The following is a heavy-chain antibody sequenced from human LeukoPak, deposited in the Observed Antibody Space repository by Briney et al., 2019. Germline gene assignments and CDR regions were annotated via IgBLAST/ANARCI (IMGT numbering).Heavy chain of an antibody. Sequence: GGSLRLSCAASGFTFSSYSMNWVRQAPGKGLEWVTSISSSSSYIYYADSVKGRFTISRGNAKNSLYLQMNSLRAEDTAVYYCARGDYFYYYYYGMDVWGQGTTVTVSS. CDR2: ISSSSSYI. J-gene: IGHJ6*02. D-gene: IGHD2/OR15-2a*01. CDR1: GFTFSSYS. V-gene: IGHV3-21*01. CDR3: ARGDYFYYYYYGMDV.